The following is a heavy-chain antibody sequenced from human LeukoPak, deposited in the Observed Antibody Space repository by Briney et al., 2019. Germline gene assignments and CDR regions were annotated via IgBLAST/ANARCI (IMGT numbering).Heavy chain of an antibody. CDR1: GGSFSGYY. J-gene: IGHJ4*02. D-gene: IGHD4-17*01. Sequence: SETLSLTCAVYGGSFSGYYWSWIRQPPGKGLEWIGEINHSGSTNYNPSLKSRVTISVDTSKNQFSLKLSSVTAADTAVYYCASRESVTTVVTAPFDYWGQGTLVTVSS. CDR2: INHSGST. CDR3: ASRESVTTVVTAPFDY. V-gene: IGHV4-34*01.